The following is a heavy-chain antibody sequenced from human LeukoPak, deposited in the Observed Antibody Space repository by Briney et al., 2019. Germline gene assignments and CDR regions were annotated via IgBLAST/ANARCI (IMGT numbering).Heavy chain of an antibody. CDR3: AKALYYCGGDCYSVPNFGPFDY. CDR1: GFSFNTYA. CDR2: ISGSGNSA. D-gene: IGHD2-21*02. Sequence: PGGSLRLSCAASGFSFNTYAMSWVRQAPGKGLEWVSSISGSGNSAYSADSVKGRFTISRDNSKNTVYLQMDSLRAEDTAVYYCAKALYYCGGDCYSVPNFGPFDYWGQGTLVTVSS. V-gene: IGHV3-23*01. J-gene: IGHJ4*02.